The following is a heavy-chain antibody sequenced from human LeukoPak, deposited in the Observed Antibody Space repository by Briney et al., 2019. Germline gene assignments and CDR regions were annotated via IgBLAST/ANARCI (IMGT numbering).Heavy chain of an antibody. Sequence: NPSETLSLTCAVYGGSFSGYYWSWIRQPPGKGLEWIGEINHSGSTNYNPSLKSRVTISVDTSKNQFSLKLSSVTVADTAVYYCARALVLRSAFDIWGQGTMVTVSS. CDR3: ARALVLRSAFDI. J-gene: IGHJ3*02. V-gene: IGHV4-34*01. CDR1: GGSFSGYY. CDR2: INHSGST.